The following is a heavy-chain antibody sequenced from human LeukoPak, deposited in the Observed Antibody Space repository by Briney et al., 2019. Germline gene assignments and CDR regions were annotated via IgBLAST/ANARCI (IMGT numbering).Heavy chain of an antibody. V-gene: IGHV3-33*06. J-gene: IGHJ6*03. D-gene: IGHD3-10*01. CDR1: GFMFSDYG. CDR3: AKEGDRGEALYYYYMDV. Sequence: PGRSLRLSCAASGFMFSDYGMHWVRQAPGKGLEWVAAIWYDGSNIFYADSVKGRFTISRDNSKNALYLQVNSLRAEDTADYYCAKEGDRGEALYYYYMDVWGNGTTVTVSS. CDR2: IWYDGSNI.